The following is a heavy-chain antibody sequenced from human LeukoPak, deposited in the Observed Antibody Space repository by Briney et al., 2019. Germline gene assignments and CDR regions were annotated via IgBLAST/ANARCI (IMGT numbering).Heavy chain of an antibody. CDR3: ARGGNSSWDY. V-gene: IGHV3-7*01. Sequence: GGSLRLSCAASGFLFSNYWMSWVRQAPGKGLEWVANIKPDGTEKYYVDSLKGRFTISRDNAKNSLYLQMNSLRVEDTAVYYCARGGNSSWDYWGQGALVAVSS. CDR2: IKPDGTEK. J-gene: IGHJ4*02. D-gene: IGHD6-6*01. CDR1: GFLFSNYW.